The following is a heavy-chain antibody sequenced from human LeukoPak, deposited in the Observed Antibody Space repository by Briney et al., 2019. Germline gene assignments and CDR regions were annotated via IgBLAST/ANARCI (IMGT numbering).Heavy chain of an antibody. J-gene: IGHJ4*02. CDR2: IHYGGST. V-gene: IGHV4-61*01. D-gene: IGHD3-3*01. Sequence: SETLSLTCTVSAGSVSSGSDYWSWIRQPPGKGLEWIGFIHYGGSTTYSPSLKSRVSISVDTSKNQFSLKLSSVTAADTAIYYCARVLTIFGVVTPYFDYWGQGTLVTVSS. CDR3: ARVLTIFGVVTPYFDY. CDR1: AGSVSSGSDY.